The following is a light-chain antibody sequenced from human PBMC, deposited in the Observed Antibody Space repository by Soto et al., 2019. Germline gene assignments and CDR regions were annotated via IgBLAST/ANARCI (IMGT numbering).Light chain of an antibody. Sequence: VDRVTITCRASQSISSWLAWYQQKPGKAPKLLIYDASSLESGFPSRFSGSGSGTEFTLSLNSLQPEDFATYYCQQGYSNPWTFGQGTKVDI. V-gene: IGKV1-5*01. CDR2: DAS. CDR3: QQGYSNPWT. J-gene: IGKJ1*01. CDR1: QSISSW.